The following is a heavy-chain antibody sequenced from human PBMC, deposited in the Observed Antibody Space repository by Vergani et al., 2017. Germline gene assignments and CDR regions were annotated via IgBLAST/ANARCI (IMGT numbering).Heavy chain of an antibody. CDR3: ARMVSGYDSYYYYGMDV. CDR2: IFSNDEK. D-gene: IGHD5-12*01. Sequence: QVTLKESGPVLVKPTETLTLTCTVSGFSLSNASMGVSWIRQPPGKALEWLAHIFSNDEKSYSTSLKSRLTISKDTSKSQVVLTMTNMDPVDTATYYCARMVSGYDSYYYYGMDVWGQGTTVTVSS. J-gene: IGHJ6*02. V-gene: IGHV2-26*01. CDR1: GFSLSNASMG.